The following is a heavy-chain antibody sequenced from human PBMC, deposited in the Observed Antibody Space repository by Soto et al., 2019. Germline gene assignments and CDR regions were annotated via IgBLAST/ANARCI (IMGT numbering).Heavy chain of an antibody. J-gene: IGHJ4*02. V-gene: IGHV1-8*01. D-gene: IGHD1-26*01. CDR3: ARAIRDQLLSDY. Sequence: QVHLVQSGAEVKQPGASVKVSCRTSGYTFTNYDISWVRQATGQGLEWMGWMNPDSANTGYAQKFQGRLTLTRDTSISTAYMELTSLTSEDTATYYCARAIRDQLLSDYWGQGSLVIVSS. CDR1: GYTFTNYD. CDR2: MNPDSANT.